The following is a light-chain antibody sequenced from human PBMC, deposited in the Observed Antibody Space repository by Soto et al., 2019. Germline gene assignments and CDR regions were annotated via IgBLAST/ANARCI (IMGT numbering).Light chain of an antibody. CDR1: QSVTAF. CDR2: GAS. V-gene: IGKV3-20*01. J-gene: IGKJ4*01. CDR3: QQYAGSPLT. Sequence: EVVLTQSPGTLSLSLGEKATLSCRASQSVTAFLAWYQQKPGQAPRLLIYGASGRATGIPDRFSGSGSGTDFTLTISKLEPDDFAVYYCQQYAGSPLTFGGGTKVECK.